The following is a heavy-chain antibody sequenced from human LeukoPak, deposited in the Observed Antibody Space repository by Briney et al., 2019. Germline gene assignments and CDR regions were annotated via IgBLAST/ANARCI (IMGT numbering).Heavy chain of an antibody. V-gene: IGHV4-59*08. D-gene: IGHD1-26*01. Sequence: PSETLSLTCTVSDASISSYSWSWIRQPPGKGLEWIGYIYNIGSSNYNPSLKSRVTISADTSKNQFSLKLNSVTAADTAVYYCARHSPSKVGFDYWGQGTLVAVSS. CDR2: IYNIGSS. CDR1: DASISSYS. J-gene: IGHJ4*02. CDR3: ARHSPSKVGFDY.